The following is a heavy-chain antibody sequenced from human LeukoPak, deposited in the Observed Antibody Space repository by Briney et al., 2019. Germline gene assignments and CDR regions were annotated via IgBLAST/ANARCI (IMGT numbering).Heavy chain of an antibody. CDR1: GGSISSGGYY. Sequence: SETLSLTCTVSGGSISSGGYYWSWIRQHPGKGLEWIGYIYYSGSTNYNPSLKSRVTISVDTSKNQFSLKLSSVTAADTAVYYCARNSAYYYDSSGRGYFDYWGQGTLVTVSS. V-gene: IGHV4-61*08. J-gene: IGHJ4*02. CDR3: ARNSAYYYDSSGRGYFDY. D-gene: IGHD3-22*01. CDR2: IYYSGST.